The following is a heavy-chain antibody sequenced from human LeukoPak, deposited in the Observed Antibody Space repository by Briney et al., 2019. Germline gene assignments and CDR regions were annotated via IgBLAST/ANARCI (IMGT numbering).Heavy chain of an antibody. CDR2: IYHSGST. CDR1: GYSISSGYY. Sequence: TSETLSLTGAVSGYSISSGYYWGWIRQPPGKGLEWIGSIYHSGSTYYNPSLKSRVTISVDTSKNQFSLKLSSVTAADTAVYYCARDEFGVVIYFDYWGQGTLVTVSS. V-gene: IGHV4-38-2*02. CDR3: ARDEFGVVIYFDY. D-gene: IGHD3-3*01. J-gene: IGHJ4*02.